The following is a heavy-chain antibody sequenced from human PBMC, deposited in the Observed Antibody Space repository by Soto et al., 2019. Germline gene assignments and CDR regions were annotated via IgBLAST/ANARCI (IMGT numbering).Heavy chain of an antibody. D-gene: IGHD3-3*01. Sequence: GESLKISCKGSGYSFTSYWISWVRQMPGKGLEWMGRIDPSDSYTNYSPSFQGHVTISADKSISTAYLQWSSLKASDTAMYYCARHRPSTIFGVVIIPYWGQGTLVTVCS. CDR3: ARHRPSTIFGVVIIPY. CDR2: IDPSDSYT. CDR1: GYSFTSYW. V-gene: IGHV5-10-1*01. J-gene: IGHJ4*02.